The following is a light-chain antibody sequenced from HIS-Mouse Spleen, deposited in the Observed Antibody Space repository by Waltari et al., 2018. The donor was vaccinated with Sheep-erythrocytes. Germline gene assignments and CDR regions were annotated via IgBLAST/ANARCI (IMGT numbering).Light chain of an antibody. CDR2: RNN. J-gene: IGLJ3*02. Sequence: QSVLTQPPSASGTPGQRVTISCSGSSSNIGSNYVYWYQQLPGTAPKLLIHRNNQRPSGVPDRFSGSKSGNTASLTVAGLQAEDEADYYCSSYAGSNNWVFGGGTKLTVL. CDR3: SSYAGSNNWV. V-gene: IGLV1-47*01. CDR1: SSNIGSNY.